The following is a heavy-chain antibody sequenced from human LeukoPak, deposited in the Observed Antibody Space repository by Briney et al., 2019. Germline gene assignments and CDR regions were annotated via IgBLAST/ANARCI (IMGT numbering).Heavy chain of an antibody. J-gene: IGHJ5*02. CDR2: IYYSGST. D-gene: IGHD2/OR15-2a*01. Sequence: SETLSLTCTVSGGSISSSSYYWGWIRQPPGKGLEWIGSIYYSGSTYYNPSLKSRVTISVDTSKNQSSLKLSSVTAADTAVYYCASTFGFTSGCWFDPWGQGTLVTVSS. CDR1: GGSISSSSYY. V-gene: IGHV4-39*01. CDR3: ASTFGFTSGCWFDP.